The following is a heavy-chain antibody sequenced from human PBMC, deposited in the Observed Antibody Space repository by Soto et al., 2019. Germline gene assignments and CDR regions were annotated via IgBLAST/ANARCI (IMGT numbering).Heavy chain of an antibody. Sequence: GGSLRLSCAASGFTFSSYSMNWVRQAPGKGLEWVSSISSSSSYIYYADSVKGRFTISRDNAKNSLYLQMNSLRDEDTAVYYCTGPPTGDYHYYYGMDVWGQGTTVTVSS. D-gene: IGHD7-27*01. J-gene: IGHJ6*02. V-gene: IGHV3-21*03. CDR2: ISSSSSYI. CDR1: GFTFSSYS. CDR3: TGPPTGDYHYYYGMDV.